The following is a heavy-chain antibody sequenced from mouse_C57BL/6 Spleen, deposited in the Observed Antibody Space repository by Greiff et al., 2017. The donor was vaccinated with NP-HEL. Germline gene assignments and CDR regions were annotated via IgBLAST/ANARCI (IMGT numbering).Heavy chain of an antibody. CDR2: INPSNGGT. D-gene: IGHD1-1*01. J-gene: IGHJ3*01. CDR3: ARVPGSSYGWFAY. Sequence: VQLQQSGTELVKPGASVKLSCKASGYTFTSYWMHWVKQRPGQGLEWIGNINPSNGGTNYNEKFKSKATLTVDKSSSTAYMQLSSLTSEDSAVYYCARVPGSSYGWFAYWGQGTLVTVSA. CDR1: GYTFTSYW. V-gene: IGHV1-53*01.